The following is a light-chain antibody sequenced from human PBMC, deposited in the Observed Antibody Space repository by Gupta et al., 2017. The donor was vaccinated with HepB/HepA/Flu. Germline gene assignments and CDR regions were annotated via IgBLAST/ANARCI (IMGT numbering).Light chain of an antibody. CDR2: ENS. Sequence: QSVLTQPPSVSAAPGQKVTISCSGSSSNIGNNYVSWYRQLPGTAPRLLIYENSKRPSGIPDRFSGSKSGTSATLDITGLQTGDEADYYCGTWDSSLSAGVFGGGTKLTVL. V-gene: IGLV1-51*02. CDR3: GTWDSSLSAGV. CDR1: SSNIGNNY. J-gene: IGLJ2*01.